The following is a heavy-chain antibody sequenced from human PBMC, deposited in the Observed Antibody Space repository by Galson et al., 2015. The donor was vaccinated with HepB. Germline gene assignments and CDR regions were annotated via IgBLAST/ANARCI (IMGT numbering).Heavy chain of an antibody. CDR3: ARWAGAEPRAFDY. Sequence: SVKVSCKASGGTFSSYAISWVRQAPGQGLEWMGGIIPIFGTANYAQKFQGRVTITADKSTSTAYMELSSLRSEDTAVYYCARWAGAEPRAFDYWGQGTLVTVSS. D-gene: IGHD1-26*01. CDR1: GGTFSSYA. J-gene: IGHJ4*02. V-gene: IGHV1-69*06. CDR2: IIPIFGTA.